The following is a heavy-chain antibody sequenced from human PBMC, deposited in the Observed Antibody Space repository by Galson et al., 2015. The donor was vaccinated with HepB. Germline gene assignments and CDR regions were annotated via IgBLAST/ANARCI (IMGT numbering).Heavy chain of an antibody. CDR1: GYTFINYG. D-gene: IGHD6-6*01. Sequence: SVKVSCKASGYTFINYGISWVRQAPGQGLEWTGWIGGYNGNTNYALKFQGRVTITTDASTNTVYMELRSLTSDGTAVYYCARARYSSSAPDYWGQGTLVTVSS. CDR3: ARARYSSSAPDY. J-gene: IGHJ4*02. CDR2: IGGYNGNT. V-gene: IGHV1-18*04.